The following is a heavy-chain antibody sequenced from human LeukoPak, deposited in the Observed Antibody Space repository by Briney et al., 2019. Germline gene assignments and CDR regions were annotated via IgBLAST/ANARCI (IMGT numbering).Heavy chain of an antibody. D-gene: IGHD2-2*01. V-gene: IGHV1-69*13. Sequence: SVKVSCKASGGTFSSYAISWVRQAPGQGLEWMGGIIPIFGTANYAQKFQGRVTITADEPTSTAYMELSSLRSEDTAVYYCAKLPLRRYCSSTSCDKGVDYWGQGTLVTVSS. CDR2: IIPIFGTA. CDR3: AKLPLRRYCSSTSCDKGVDY. CDR1: GGTFSSYA. J-gene: IGHJ4*02.